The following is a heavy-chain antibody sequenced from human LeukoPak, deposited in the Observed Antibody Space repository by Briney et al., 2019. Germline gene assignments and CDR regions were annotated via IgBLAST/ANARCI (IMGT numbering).Heavy chain of an antibody. D-gene: IGHD6-19*01. V-gene: IGHV3-21*01. CDR1: GFTFSSYS. J-gene: IGHJ6*03. CDR3: ANSIAVAGLFYYYYMDV. CDR2: ISSSSSYI. Sequence: GGSLRLSCAASGFTFSSYSMNWVRQAPGKGLEWVSSISSSSSYIYYADSVKGRFTISRDNAKNSLYLQMNSLRAEDTAVYYCANSIAVAGLFYYYYMDVWGKGTTVTVSS.